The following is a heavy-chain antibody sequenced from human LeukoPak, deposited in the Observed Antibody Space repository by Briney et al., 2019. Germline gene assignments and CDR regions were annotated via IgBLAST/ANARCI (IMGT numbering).Heavy chain of an antibody. CDR2: VSYSGTT. D-gene: IGHD3-3*01. J-gene: IGHJ4*02. CDR1: GGSVSSNGFY. V-gene: IGHV4-39*01. Sequence: SETLSLTCTVSGGSVSSNGFYWGWIRQAPGKGLEWIGSVSYSGTTYFNPSLKSRVAISVDTSQNQFSLKLSSVTAADTAIYYCANLGFRFLEWLVVWGQGTRVDVSS. CDR3: ANLGFRFLEWLVV.